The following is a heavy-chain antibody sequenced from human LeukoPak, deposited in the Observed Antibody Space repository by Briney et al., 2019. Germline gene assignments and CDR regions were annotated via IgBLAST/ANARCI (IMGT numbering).Heavy chain of an antibody. D-gene: IGHD2-15*01. Sequence: SETLSLTCTVSGGSISSYYWSWIRQPLGKGLEWIGYIYYSGSTNYNPSLKSRVTMSVDTSKNQFSLKLSSVTAADTAVYYCARTLGYCSGGSCNGDAFDIWGQGTMVTVSS. CDR1: GGSISSYY. V-gene: IGHV4-59*01. CDR2: IYYSGST. J-gene: IGHJ3*02. CDR3: ARTLGYCSGGSCNGDAFDI.